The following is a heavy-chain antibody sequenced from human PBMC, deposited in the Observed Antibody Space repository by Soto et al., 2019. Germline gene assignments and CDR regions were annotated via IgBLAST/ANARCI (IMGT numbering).Heavy chain of an antibody. Sequence: ASVKVSCKASGCTFSSYAISCVRQAPGQGLEWMGGIIPIFGETIYAQKFQGRVTMTEDTSTDTAYMELSSLRSEDTAVYYCATPLRADYYYDSSGYQTGFDYWGQGTLVTVSS. D-gene: IGHD3-22*01. J-gene: IGHJ4*02. CDR3: ATPLRADYYYDSSGYQTGFDY. CDR1: GCTFSSYA. V-gene: IGHV1-69*06. CDR2: IIPIFGET.